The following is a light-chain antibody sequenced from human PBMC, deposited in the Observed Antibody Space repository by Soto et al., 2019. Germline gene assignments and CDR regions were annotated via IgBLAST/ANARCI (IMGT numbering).Light chain of an antibody. Sequence: VLPQSPGTLSLSPGARATLPCRASRSVSSSYLAWYQQKPGQAPRLLIYGASSRATGIPDRFSGSGSGTDFTLTISRLEPEDFAVYYCQQYGSSPRTFGQGTKVDIK. CDR1: RSVSSSY. CDR2: GAS. V-gene: IGKV3-20*01. CDR3: QQYGSSPRT. J-gene: IGKJ1*01.